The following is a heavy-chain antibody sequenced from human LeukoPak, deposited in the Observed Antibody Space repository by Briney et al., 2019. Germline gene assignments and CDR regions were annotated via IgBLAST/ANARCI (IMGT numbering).Heavy chain of an antibody. CDR1: GFTFSSYA. CDR3: AKAEGYCSSTSCHG. CDR2: ISGSGGST. V-gene: IGHV3-23*01. J-gene: IGHJ4*02. D-gene: IGHD2-2*01. Sequence: GGSLRLSCAASGFTFSSYAMSWVRQAPGKGLEWVSAISGSGGSTYYADSVKGRFTISRDNSKNTLYLQMNSLRAEDTAVYYCAKAEGYCSSTSCHGWGQGTLVTVSS.